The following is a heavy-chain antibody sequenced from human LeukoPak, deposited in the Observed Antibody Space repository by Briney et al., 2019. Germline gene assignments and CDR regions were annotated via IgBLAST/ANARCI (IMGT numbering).Heavy chain of an antibody. CDR1: GFTFDDYA. CDR2: ISWNSGSI. V-gene: IGHV3-9*01. J-gene: IGHJ5*02. CDR3: AKGSSGYYNWFDP. Sequence: GGSLRLSCAASGFTFDDYAMHWVRQAPRKGLEWVSGISWNSGSIGYADSVKGRFTISRDSAKNSLYLQMNSLRAEDTALYYCAKGSSGYYNWFDPWGQGTLVTVSS. D-gene: IGHD3-22*01.